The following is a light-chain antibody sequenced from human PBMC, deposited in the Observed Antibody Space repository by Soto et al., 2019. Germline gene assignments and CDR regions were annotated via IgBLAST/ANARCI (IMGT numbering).Light chain of an antibody. J-gene: IGKJ1*01. CDR1: QSISSW. Sequence: IEMTQSPSTLYASVGDRVTITCRASQSISSWLAWYQQRPGRSPKLLIFDASNLAGGVPSRFSGRGSGTEFTLTISGLQTDDFATYYCQQYNSYSETFGQGTKVDIK. CDR2: DAS. CDR3: QQYNSYSET. V-gene: IGKV1-5*01.